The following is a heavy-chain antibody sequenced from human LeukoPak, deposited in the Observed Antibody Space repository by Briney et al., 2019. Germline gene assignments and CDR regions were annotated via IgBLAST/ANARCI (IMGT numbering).Heavy chain of an antibody. J-gene: IGHJ3*02. Sequence: PGGSLRLSCAASGFTFSSYGMHWVRQAPGKGLEWVAVISYDGSNKYYADSVKGRFTISRDNAKNSLYLQMNSLRAEDMALYYCANGYCSSTSCRSAFDIWGQGTMVTVSS. CDR1: GFTFSSYG. CDR3: ANGYCSSTSCRSAFDI. D-gene: IGHD2-2*03. CDR2: ISYDGSNK. V-gene: IGHV3-30*18.